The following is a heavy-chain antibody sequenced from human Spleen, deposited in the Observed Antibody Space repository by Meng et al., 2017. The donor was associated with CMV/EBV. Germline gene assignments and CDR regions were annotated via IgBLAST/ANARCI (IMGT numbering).Heavy chain of an antibody. V-gene: IGHV3-11*04. J-gene: IGHJ6*02. CDR3: ARVKCRFSKNGLDV. CDR1: GFTFSDFY. Sequence: GESLKISCAGSGFTFSDFYVSWIRQAPGKGLEWVSHISSTAFGTFYADSVKGRFTISRDNAKNSLYLQMNSLRAEDTAVYYCARVKCRFSKNGLDVWGQGTTVTVSS. D-gene: IGHD3-3*01. CDR2: ISSTAFGT.